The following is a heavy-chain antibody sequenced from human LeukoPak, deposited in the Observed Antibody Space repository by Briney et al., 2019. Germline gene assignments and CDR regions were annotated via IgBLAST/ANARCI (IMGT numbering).Heavy chain of an antibody. CDR2: IGGSGRAT. CDR1: GFXLSSYG. CDR3: VKLGALIKNGMDV. J-gene: IGHJ6*02. D-gene: IGHD3-16*01. Sequence: GGSLRLSCPASGFXLSSYGLGWVRQAPAKGLEWVLDIGGSGRATNYADSVKGRFTVSRDRSKNTVDLQMDSLSAEDTAVYYCVKLGALIKNGMDVWGQGTTVTVSS. V-gene: IGHV3-23*01.